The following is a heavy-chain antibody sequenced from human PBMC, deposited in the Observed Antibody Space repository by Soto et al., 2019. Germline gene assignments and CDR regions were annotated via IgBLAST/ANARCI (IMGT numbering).Heavy chain of an antibody. Sequence: PSETLSLTCTVSGGSISSGDYYWSWIRQPPGKGLEWIGYIYYSGSTYYNPSLKSRVTISVDTSKNQFSLKLSSVTAADTAVYYCARAWSIFGVVTTRFDPWGQGTQVTVSS. V-gene: IGHV4-30-4*01. D-gene: IGHD3-3*01. CDR3: ARAWSIFGVVTTRFDP. J-gene: IGHJ5*02. CDR1: GGSISSGDYY. CDR2: IYYSGST.